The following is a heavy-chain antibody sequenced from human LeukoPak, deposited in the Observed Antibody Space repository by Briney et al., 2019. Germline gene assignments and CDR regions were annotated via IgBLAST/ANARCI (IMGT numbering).Heavy chain of an antibody. J-gene: IGHJ4*02. V-gene: IGHV3-7*01. CDR2: IKHDGSER. CDR3: GRVISGAIDY. D-gene: IGHD2-15*01. CDR1: GFSFGGYS. Sequence: GGSLRLSCAASGFSFGGYSMSWVRQAPGKGLEWVANIKHDGSERFYVDSVKGRFTISKDNAENSMYLQMNSLSAEDTAVYYCGRVISGAIDYWGQGTLVTVSS.